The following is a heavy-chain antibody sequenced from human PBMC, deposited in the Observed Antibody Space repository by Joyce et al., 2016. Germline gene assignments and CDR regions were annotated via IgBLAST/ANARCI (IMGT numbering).Heavy chain of an antibody. CDR1: GFTFGRHT. V-gene: IGHV3-21*06. CDR2: ITSLGTYV. J-gene: IGHJ4*02. Sequence: EVQLLESGGGLAKPGGSLRLSCAVSGFTFGRHTMNWVRQAPGQGLEWISSITSLGTYVFYADSVKGRFTISRDNAKNLLHLQMDSLRAEDTAVYYCARDHQLSTPPFDYWGQGVLVTVSS. D-gene: IGHD2-15*01. CDR3: ARDHQLSTPPFDY.